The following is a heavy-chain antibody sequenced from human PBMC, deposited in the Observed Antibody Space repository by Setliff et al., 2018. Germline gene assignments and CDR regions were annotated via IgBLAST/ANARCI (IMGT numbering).Heavy chain of an antibody. V-gene: IGHV4-34*01. Sequence: SETLSLTCAVYGGSFSTYFWTWVRQPPGKGLEWIGESNHSGNTTNHPSLKSRLTMSVDTSKNQFSLKLTSVTAADTAVYYCVRESRSTWYRRDFWGQGTLVTVSS. D-gene: IGHD6-13*01. CDR1: GGSFSTYF. CDR3: VRESRSTWYRRDF. CDR2: SNHSGNT. J-gene: IGHJ4*02.